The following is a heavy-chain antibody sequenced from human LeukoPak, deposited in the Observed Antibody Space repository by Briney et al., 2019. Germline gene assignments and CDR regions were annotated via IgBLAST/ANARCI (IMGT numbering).Heavy chain of an antibody. CDR3: ASNYDFWSGYSPMDV. J-gene: IGHJ6*03. V-gene: IGHV3-53*01. D-gene: IGHD3-3*01. CDR1: GFTVSSNY. Sequence: PGGSLRLSCAASGFTVSSNYMSWVRQAPGKGLEWVSVIYSGGSTYYADSVKGRFTISRDNSKNTLYLQMNSLRAEDTAVYYCASNYDFWSGYSPMDVWGKGTTVTVSS. CDR2: IYSGGST.